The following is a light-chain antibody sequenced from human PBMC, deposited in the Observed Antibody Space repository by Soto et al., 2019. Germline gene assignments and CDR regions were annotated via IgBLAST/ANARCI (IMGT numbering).Light chain of an antibody. CDR1: SSNIGAGYE. J-gene: IGLJ2*01. CDR3: CSYAGTYTHVV. CDR2: GNR. Sequence: QSVLTQPPSVSGAPGQSVTISCTGSSSNIGAGYEVQWYQQLPGTAPKLLIFGNRNRTSGVPDRFSGSRSGTSASLAITGLQADDEADYYCCSYAGTYTHVVFGGGTKLTVL. V-gene: IGLV1-40*01.